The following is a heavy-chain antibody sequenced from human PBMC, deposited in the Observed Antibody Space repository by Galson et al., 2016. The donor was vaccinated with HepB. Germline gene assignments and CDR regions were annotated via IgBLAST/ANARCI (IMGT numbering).Heavy chain of an antibody. V-gene: IGHV4-39*01. CDR1: GGSIRGSTYF. CDR3: ARQYSSDWYLFDP. J-gene: IGHJ5*02. CDR2: MFDGGNT. Sequence: SETLSLTCTVSGGSIRGSTYFWAWIRQSPGKGLEWIGSMFDGGNTYYSPSLKSRVTISIETAKNQFSLKLASVTAADTAVYYCARQYSSDWYLFDPWGQGTLVAASS. D-gene: IGHD6-19*01.